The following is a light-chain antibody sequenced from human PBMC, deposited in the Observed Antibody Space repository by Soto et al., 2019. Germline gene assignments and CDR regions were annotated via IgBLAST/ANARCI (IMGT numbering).Light chain of an antibody. Sequence: QSVLTQPASVSGSPGQSITISCTGTSSDVGGYNSVSWYQQHPGKAPKLMIYDVSNRPSGVSNRFSGSKSGTTASLTISGLQAEDEADYYCSSYTSSSTVVFGGGTKLTVL. CDR1: SSDVGGYNS. J-gene: IGLJ2*01. V-gene: IGLV2-14*01. CDR3: SSYTSSSTVV. CDR2: DVS.